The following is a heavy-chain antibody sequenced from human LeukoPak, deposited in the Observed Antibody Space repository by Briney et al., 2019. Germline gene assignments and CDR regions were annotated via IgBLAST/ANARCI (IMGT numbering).Heavy chain of an antibody. D-gene: IGHD1-26*01. CDR1: GFTVSSNY. V-gene: IGHV3-53*01. CDR2: IYSGGST. Sequence: GGSLRLSCAASGFTVSSNYMSWVRQAPGKGLEWVSVIYSGGSTYYADSVKGRFTISRDNSKNTLYLQMNSLRAEDTAVYYCARDREWELLRSWGQGTLVTVSS. CDR3: ARDREWELLRS. J-gene: IGHJ4*02.